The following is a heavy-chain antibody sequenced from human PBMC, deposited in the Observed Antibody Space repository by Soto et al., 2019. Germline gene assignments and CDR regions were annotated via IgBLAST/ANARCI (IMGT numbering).Heavy chain of an antibody. J-gene: IGHJ4*02. D-gene: IGHD2-2*02. CDR3: ARDIRLD. CDR1: DGSFRSYY. CDR2: VFHTGST. V-gene: IGHV4-59*01. Sequence: SETLSLTCTVSDGSFRSYYRSWIRQPPGKGLEWIGYVFHTGSTKYNPSLKSRVTMSVDTSKNQFSLNLSSVTAADTAVYYCARDIRLDRGRRTLVIGSS.